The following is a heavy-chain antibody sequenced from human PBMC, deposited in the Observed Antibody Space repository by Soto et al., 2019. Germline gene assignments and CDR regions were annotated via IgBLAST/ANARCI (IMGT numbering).Heavy chain of an antibody. CDR2: ISYHGSTE. Sequence: QVQLVESGGGVVQPGRSLRLSCAASGFSFSIYAMHWVRQAPGKGLEWVAVISYHGSTEYYGDSVKGRFTISRDNSKHTLYLQMYSLRPEDTAIYYCARGYSYGPNWESDALDIWGQGAMFTVSS. D-gene: IGHD5-18*01. CDR1: GFSFSIYA. J-gene: IGHJ3*02. V-gene: IGHV3-30-3*01. CDR3: ARGYSYGPNWESDALDI.